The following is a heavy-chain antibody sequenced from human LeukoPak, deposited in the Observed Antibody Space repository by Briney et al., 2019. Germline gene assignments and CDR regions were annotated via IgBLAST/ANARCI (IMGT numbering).Heavy chain of an antibody. CDR2: IYYTGST. CDR3: AGDTVASRMYDC. V-gene: IGHV4-59*12. D-gene: IGHD6-19*01. J-gene: IGHJ4*02. Sequence: SETLSLTCSVFGGSISSYYWSWIRQPPGKGLEWIGYIYYTGSTNYNPSLKSRVTISGDASKMQFSLKLSSVTAADTAVYYCAGDTVASRMYDCWGQGTLVTVSS. CDR1: GGSISSYY.